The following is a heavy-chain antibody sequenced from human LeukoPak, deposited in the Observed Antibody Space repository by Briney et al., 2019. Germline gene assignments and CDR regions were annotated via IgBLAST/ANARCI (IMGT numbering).Heavy chain of an antibody. V-gene: IGHV5-51*01. D-gene: IGHD2-2*01. J-gene: IGHJ6*04. CDR2: IYPADSDT. CDR3: ARLLGYCSSTSCLYGMDV. Sequence: GASLKISCKGSGSSFTNYWIGWVRQLPGKGLEWMGIIYPADSDTRYSPSFQGQVTISVDKSISTAYLQWSSLKASDTAMYYCARLLGYCSSTSCLYGMDVWGKGTTVTVSS. CDR1: GSSFTNYW.